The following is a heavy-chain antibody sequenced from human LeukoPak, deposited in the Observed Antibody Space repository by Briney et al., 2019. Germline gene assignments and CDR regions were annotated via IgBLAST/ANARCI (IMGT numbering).Heavy chain of an antibody. CDR3: AKEIDTLVTNAFDI. Sequence: QPGVSLRLSCAASGFTFVDYAMHWVRQAPGKGLEWVSLISGDGGSTYYADSVRGRFTISRDNSKNSLYLQMDSLRTEDTAFYYGAKEIDTLVTNAFDIWGQGTMVTVSS. CDR1: GFTFVDYA. CDR2: ISGDGGST. D-gene: IGHD2-15*01. V-gene: IGHV3-43*02. J-gene: IGHJ3*02.